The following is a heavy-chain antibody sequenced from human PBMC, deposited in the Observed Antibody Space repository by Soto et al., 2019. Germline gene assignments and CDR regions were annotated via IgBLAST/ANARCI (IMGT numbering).Heavy chain of an antibody. V-gene: IGHV4-34*01. CDR2: INHSGST. CDR3: ARTSRYSSSRRWFDP. Sequence: QGQLQQWGAGLLKPSETLSLTCAVYGGSFSGYYWSWIRQPPGKGLEWIGEINHSGSTNYNPSLKSRVTISVDTSKNQFSLKLSSVTAADTAVYSCARTSRYSSSRRWFDPWGQGTLVTVSS. J-gene: IGHJ5*02. D-gene: IGHD6-13*01. CDR1: GGSFSGYY.